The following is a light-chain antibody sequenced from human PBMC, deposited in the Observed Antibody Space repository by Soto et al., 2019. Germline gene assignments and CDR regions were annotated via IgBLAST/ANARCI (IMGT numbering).Light chain of an antibody. CDR2: DVT. Sequence: QSALTQPASVSGSPGQSIAISCTGTSSDVGGYNYVSWYQQHPGKAPKLIIYDVTNRPSGVSDRFSGSQSGNTASLTISGLQAEDEADYYCSSFTSSSTYVFGSGTKVT. V-gene: IGLV2-14*01. J-gene: IGLJ1*01. CDR1: SSDVGGYNY. CDR3: SSFTSSSTYV.